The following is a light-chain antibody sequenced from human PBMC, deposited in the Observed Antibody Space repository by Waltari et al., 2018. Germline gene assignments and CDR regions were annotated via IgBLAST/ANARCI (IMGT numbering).Light chain of an antibody. Sequence: QSALTQPPSVSGSPGQSVTISCTGTSSDVGTYYRVSWYQQSPGPAPKRLIYEVTFRAPGVPDRFSASKSGNPASLTISGLQPEDEADYYCSSLASDGSYVFGTGTTVAGL. J-gene: IGLJ1*01. CDR2: EVT. CDR1: SSDVGTYYR. CDR3: SSLASDGSYV. V-gene: IGLV2-18*02.